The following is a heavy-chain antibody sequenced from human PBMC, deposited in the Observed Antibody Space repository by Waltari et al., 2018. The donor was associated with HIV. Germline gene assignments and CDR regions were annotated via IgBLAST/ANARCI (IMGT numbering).Heavy chain of an antibody. CDR2: IYYTGRA. J-gene: IGHJ2*01. CDR1: GGSVSSSSSF. V-gene: IGHV4-39*01. CDR3: ARHALRVGAAYWNFDL. D-gene: IGHD1-26*01. Sequence: QLQLQESGPGLVKPSETLSLTCAVSGGSVSSSSSFRGWIRQPPGKGLEWVGRIYYTGRAYYNPSLKSRVTISVDTSKNQFSLKVTSVTAADTAVYYCARHALRVGAAYWNFDLWGRGTLVTVSS.